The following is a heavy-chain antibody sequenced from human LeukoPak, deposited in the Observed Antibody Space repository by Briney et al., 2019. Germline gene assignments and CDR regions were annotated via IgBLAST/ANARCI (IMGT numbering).Heavy chain of an antibody. CDR1: GGSFSDYY. J-gene: IGHJ4*02. D-gene: IGHD1-26*01. V-gene: IGHV4-34*01. CDR3: ARLNYYGFDY. CDR2: INHRGNT. Sequence: KPLETLSLTCAVYGGSFSDYYWSWIRQSPGQGLEWIGEINHRGNTNYNASLKSRLTISVDTSKKQFSLRLTSVTAADTAVYYCARLNYYGFDYWGQGTLVTFSS.